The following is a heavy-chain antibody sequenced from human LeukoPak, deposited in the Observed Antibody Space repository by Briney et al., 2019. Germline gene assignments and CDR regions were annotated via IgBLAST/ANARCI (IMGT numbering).Heavy chain of an antibody. CDR1: GGSISSSSYY. Sequence: PSETLSLTCTVSGGSISSSSYYWGWIRQPPGKGLEWIGSIYYSGNSYYNPSLKSRVTISVDRSRNQFSLKLSSVTAADTAVYYCARARTIFGVVTEVYFDYWGQGTLVTVSS. J-gene: IGHJ4*02. CDR2: IYYSGNS. CDR3: ARARTIFGVVTEVYFDY. V-gene: IGHV4-39*07. D-gene: IGHD3-3*01.